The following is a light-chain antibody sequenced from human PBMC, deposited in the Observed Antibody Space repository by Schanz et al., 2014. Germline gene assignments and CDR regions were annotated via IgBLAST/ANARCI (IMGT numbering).Light chain of an antibody. Sequence: QSALTQPASVSGSPGQSITVSCTGTSSDVGGYNYVSWYQQHPGKAPKLMIYDVTNRPSGVSNRFSGSKSGNTASLTISGLQAEDESDYYCCSYAGSRWVFGGGTKVTVL. CDR3: CSYAGSRWV. CDR1: SSDVGGYNY. CDR2: DVT. V-gene: IGLV2-14*01. J-gene: IGLJ3*02.